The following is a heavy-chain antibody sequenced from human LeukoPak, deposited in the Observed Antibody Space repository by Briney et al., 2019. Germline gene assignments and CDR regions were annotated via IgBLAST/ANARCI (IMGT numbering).Heavy chain of an antibody. CDR1: GYTFTSYY. V-gene: IGHV1-2*02. CDR3: ASVVVAADAFDI. D-gene: IGHD6-19*01. CDR2: INPNSGGT. J-gene: IGHJ3*02. Sequence: ASVKVSCKASGYTFTSYYMHWVRQAPGQGLEWMGWINPNSGGTNYAQKFQDRVTMIRDTSISTAYMELSRLRSDDTAVYYCASVVVAADAFDIWGQGTMVTVSS.